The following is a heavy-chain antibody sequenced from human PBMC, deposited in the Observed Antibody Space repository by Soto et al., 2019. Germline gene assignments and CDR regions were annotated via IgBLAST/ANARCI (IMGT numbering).Heavy chain of an antibody. CDR3: VRGDYGDYSHWFDP. D-gene: IGHD4-17*01. J-gene: IGHJ5*02. V-gene: IGHV1-8*01. Sequence: AASVKVSCKASGHTFTKFDINWVRQATGQGLEWMGWMNPNSGNTGYAQKFQGRVTMTRNTSITTAYMELSTLRSEDTAVYYCVRGDYGDYSHWFDPWGQGTLVTVSS. CDR2: MNPNSGNT. CDR1: GHTFTKFD.